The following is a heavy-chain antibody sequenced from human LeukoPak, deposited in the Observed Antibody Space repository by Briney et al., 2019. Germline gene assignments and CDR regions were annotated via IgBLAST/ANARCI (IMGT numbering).Heavy chain of an antibody. CDR3: ARYSSDRALDI. V-gene: IGHV3-11*01. J-gene: IGHJ3*02. D-gene: IGHD6-19*01. CDR2: ISSSGSTI. Sequence: GGSLTLSCAASGFTLGDYYMSWIRQAPGKGLEWVSYISSSGSTIYYADSVKGRFTISRDKAKNSLFLQMNSLRAEDTAVYSCARYSSDRALDIWGQGTMVTVSS. CDR1: GFTLGDYY.